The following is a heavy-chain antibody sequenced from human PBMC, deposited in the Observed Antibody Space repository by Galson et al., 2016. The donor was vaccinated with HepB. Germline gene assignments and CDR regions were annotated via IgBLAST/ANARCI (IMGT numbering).Heavy chain of an antibody. J-gene: IGHJ5*02. CDR3: AKGQYSIGRTGDWLDP. CDR2: IWYDGSNK. CDR1: GFTFSSYG. Sequence: SLRLSCAASGFTFSSYGMHWVRQAPGKGLEWVAVIWYDGSNKYYADSVKGRFTISRDNSKNTLYLQMNSLTRDDTATYFCAKGQYSIGRTGDWLDPWGLGALVTVSS. V-gene: IGHV3-33*06. D-gene: IGHD3-22*01.